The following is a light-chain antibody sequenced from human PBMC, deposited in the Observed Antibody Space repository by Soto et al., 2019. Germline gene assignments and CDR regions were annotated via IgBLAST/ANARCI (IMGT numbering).Light chain of an antibody. Sequence: DIQMTQSPSTLSASVGDRVTITCRASQSISSWLAWYQQKPGKAPKLLIYDASSLESGVPSRFSGSGSETEFTLTIISLQADAFSTYHRQQYKSYSTFGGGTKVEIK. CDR3: QQYKSYST. CDR1: QSISSW. J-gene: IGKJ4*01. CDR2: DAS. V-gene: IGKV1-5*01.